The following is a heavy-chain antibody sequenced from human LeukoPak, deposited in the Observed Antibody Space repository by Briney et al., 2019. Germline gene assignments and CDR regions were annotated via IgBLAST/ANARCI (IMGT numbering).Heavy chain of an antibody. Sequence: GSGPTLVNPTQTLTLTCTFSGFSLSTSGVGVGWIRQPPGKALEWLALIYWDDDKRYSPSLKSRLTITKDTSKNQVVLTMTNMDPVDTATYYCAHRLDGCSGGSCYQGAFDIWGQGTMVTVSS. D-gene: IGHD2-15*01. CDR2: IYWDDDK. J-gene: IGHJ3*02. CDR1: GFSLSTSGVG. CDR3: AHRLDGCSGGSCYQGAFDI. V-gene: IGHV2-5*02.